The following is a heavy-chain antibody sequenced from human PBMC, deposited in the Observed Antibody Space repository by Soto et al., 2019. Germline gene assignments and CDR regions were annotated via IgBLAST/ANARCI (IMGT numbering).Heavy chain of an antibody. V-gene: IGHV3-64D*06. Sequence: EVQLVESGGGLVQPGGSLRLSCSASGFTFSSYAMHWVRQAPGKGLGYVSGISSNGGSTYYGDSVKGRFTISRDNSKNTLYLQMSSLRGEDTAVYYCVKNRGSWYGPSDYWGQGTLVTVSS. J-gene: IGHJ4*02. CDR1: GFTFSSYA. D-gene: IGHD6-13*01. CDR2: ISSNGGST. CDR3: VKNRGSWYGPSDY.